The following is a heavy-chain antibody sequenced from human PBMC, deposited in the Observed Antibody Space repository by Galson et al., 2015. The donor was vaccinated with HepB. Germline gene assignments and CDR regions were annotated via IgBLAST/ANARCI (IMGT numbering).Heavy chain of an antibody. J-gene: IGHJ5*02. CDR2: IYYSGST. CDR3: ARHVVWGYVGWFDP. CDR1: GGSISSSSYY. V-gene: IGHV4-39*01. Sequence: ETLSLTCTVSGGSISSSSYYWGWIRQPPGKGLEWIGSIYYSGSTYYNPSLKSRVTISVDTSKNQFSLKLSSVTAADAAVYYCARHVVWGYVGWFDPWGQGTLVTVSS. D-gene: IGHD3-16*01.